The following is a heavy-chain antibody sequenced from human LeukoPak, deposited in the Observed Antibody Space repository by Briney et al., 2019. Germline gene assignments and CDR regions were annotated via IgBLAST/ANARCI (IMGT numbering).Heavy chain of an antibody. CDR1: GYSISSGYY. Sequence: SETLSLTCTVSGYSISSGYYWGWIRQPPGKGLEWIGSIYHSGSTYYNPSLKSRVTISVDTSKNQFSLKLSSVTAADTAVYYCARDRSFFDYWGQGTLVTVSS. CDR2: IYHSGST. CDR3: ARDRSFFDY. V-gene: IGHV4-38-2*02. J-gene: IGHJ4*02.